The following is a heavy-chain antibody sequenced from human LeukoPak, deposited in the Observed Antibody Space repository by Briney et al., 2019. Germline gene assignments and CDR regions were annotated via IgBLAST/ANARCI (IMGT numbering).Heavy chain of an antibody. V-gene: IGHV3-21*01. CDR2: ITSSSSYI. D-gene: IGHD6-19*01. CDR1: GLTFSNFA. J-gene: IGHJ6*02. CDR3: ARDHRSSGYYGMDV. Sequence: GGSLRLSCAASGLTFSNFAMNWVRQAPGTGLEWVSPITSSSSYIYYADSVKGRFTISRDNAKNSLYLQMNSLRAEDTAVYYCARDHRSSGYYGMDVWGQGTTVTVSS.